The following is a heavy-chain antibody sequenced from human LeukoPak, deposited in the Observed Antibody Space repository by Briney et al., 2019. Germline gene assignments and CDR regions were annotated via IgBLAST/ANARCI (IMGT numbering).Heavy chain of an antibody. CDR1: GYTFTSYD. D-gene: IGHD3-3*01. V-gene: IGHV1-8*01. Sequence: ASVKVSCKASGYTFTSYDINWVRQATGQGLEWMGWMNPNSGNTGYAQKFQGRVTMTRNTSISTAYMELSSLRSEDTAVYYCARTSRFWEWLFRDTWFDPGGQGTLVPVSS. CDR3: ARTSRFWEWLFRDTWFDP. CDR2: MNPNSGNT. J-gene: IGHJ5*02.